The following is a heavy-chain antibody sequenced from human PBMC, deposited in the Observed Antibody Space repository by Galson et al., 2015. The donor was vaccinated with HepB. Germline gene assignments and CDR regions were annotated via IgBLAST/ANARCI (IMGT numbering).Heavy chain of an antibody. CDR1: GYTFTSYD. D-gene: IGHD3-3*01. Sequence: SVKVSCKASGYTFTSYDINWVRQATGQGLEWMGWMNPNSGNTGYAQKFQGRVTMTRNTSISTAYMELSSLRSEDTAVYYCARGVPFTIFGVVILSGWFDPWGQGTLVTVSS. CDR2: MNPNSGNT. J-gene: IGHJ5*02. CDR3: ARGVPFTIFGVVILSGWFDP. V-gene: IGHV1-8*01.